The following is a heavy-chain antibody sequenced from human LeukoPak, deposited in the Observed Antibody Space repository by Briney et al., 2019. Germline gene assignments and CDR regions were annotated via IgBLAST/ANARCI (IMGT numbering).Heavy chain of an antibody. V-gene: IGHV3-48*03. CDR3: ARDTGNIDY. D-gene: IGHD1-14*01. J-gene: IGHJ4*02. CDR2: ISGSGSTT. CDR1: GFTFSGYE. Sequence: GGSLRLSCAASGFTFSGYEMNWVRQAPGKGLEWVSYISGSGSTTYYADSVKGRFTISRDNAQNSLYLQMNSLRAEDTAIYYCARDTGNIDYWGQGTLVSVSS.